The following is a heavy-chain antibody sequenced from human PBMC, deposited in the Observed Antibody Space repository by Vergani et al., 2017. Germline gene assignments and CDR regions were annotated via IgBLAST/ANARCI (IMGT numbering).Heavy chain of an antibody. D-gene: IGHD2/OR15-2a*01. Sequence: QVQLQESGPGLVKPSETLSLTCTVSGAAIKDFYWSWFRQPPGKGLEWIGYVYYTGSTTYNPSLKSRVTISVDTSNNQFSLRRTSLTAAETAIYYCAGDRELYCRSTTSCHNWFDPWGQGSLVTVSS. J-gene: IGHJ5*02. CDR2: VYYTGST. CDR3: AGDRELYCRSTTSCHNWFDP. CDR1: GAAIKDFY. V-gene: IGHV4-59*01.